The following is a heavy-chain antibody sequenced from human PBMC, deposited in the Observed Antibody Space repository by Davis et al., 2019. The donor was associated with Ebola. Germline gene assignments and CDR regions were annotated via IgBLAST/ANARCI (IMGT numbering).Heavy chain of an antibody. Sequence: GESLKISCAASGFTFSSYPMSWVRHAPGQGLEWVSAISGSGLSTYYPDSVKGRFTVSRDKSKNTLYLQMNSLRAEDTAVYYCAKDRSNFNWYFDLWGRGTLVTVSS. CDR3: AKDRSNFNWYFDL. V-gene: IGHV3-23*01. CDR2: ISGSGLST. D-gene: IGHD1-1*01. J-gene: IGHJ2*01. CDR1: GFTFSSYP.